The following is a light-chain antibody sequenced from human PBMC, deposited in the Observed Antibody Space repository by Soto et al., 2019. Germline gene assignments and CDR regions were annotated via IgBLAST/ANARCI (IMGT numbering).Light chain of an antibody. J-gene: IGKJ5*01. CDR1: QSISYS. CDR2: AAS. V-gene: IGKV1-39*01. Sequence: DVQMTQSPSSLSASVGDRVTITCRASQSISYSLNWYQQKPGKAPKLLIYAASTLQSGVPSRFSGSGSGTDFTLTISSLQPEDFATYYCQQSYSTPITFGQGTRLEMK. CDR3: QQSYSTPIT.